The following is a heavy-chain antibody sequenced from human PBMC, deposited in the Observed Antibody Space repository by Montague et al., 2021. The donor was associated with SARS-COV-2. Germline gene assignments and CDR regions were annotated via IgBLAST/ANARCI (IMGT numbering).Heavy chain of an antibody. V-gene: IGHV4-4*07. D-gene: IGHD2-21*01. CDR2: IYASGST. CDR1: GVSITSYY. J-gene: IGHJ4*02. Sequence: SETLSLTCSISGVSITSYYWSWVRQPAGKGLEWIGYIYASGSTNYSPSLKSRVRLSIDNPKNQFSLKLESLTAADTAVYYCVRDGGYWYYFDYWGQGALVTVSS. CDR3: VRDGGYWYYFDY.